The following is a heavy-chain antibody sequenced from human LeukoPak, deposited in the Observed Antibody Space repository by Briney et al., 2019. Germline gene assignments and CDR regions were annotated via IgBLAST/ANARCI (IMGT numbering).Heavy chain of an antibody. CDR3: ARDLSTVVRGVPFDY. V-gene: IGHV1-3*01. Sequence: GASVKVSCKASGYTFTSYAMHWVRQAPGQRLEWMGWINAGNGNTKYSQKFQGRVTITRDTSASTAYMELSSLRSEDTAVYYCARDLSTVVRGVPFDYWGQGTPVTVSS. CDR1: GYTFTSYA. J-gene: IGHJ4*02. D-gene: IGHD3-10*01. CDR2: INAGNGNT.